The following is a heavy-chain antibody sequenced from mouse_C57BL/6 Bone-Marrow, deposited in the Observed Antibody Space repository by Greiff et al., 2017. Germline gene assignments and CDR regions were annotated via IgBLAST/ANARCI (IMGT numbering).Heavy chain of an antibody. D-gene: IGHD2-3*01. Sequence: QVQLQQSGPELVKPGASVKISCKASGYTFTDYYINWVKQRPGQGLEWIGWIFPGSGSTYYNEKFKGKATLTVDKSSSTAYMLLSSLTSEDSAVYFCARWGIYDGYYVPFAYWGQGTLVTVSA. CDR1: GYTFTDYY. CDR2: IFPGSGST. V-gene: IGHV1-75*01. J-gene: IGHJ3*01. CDR3: ARWGIYDGYYVPFAY.